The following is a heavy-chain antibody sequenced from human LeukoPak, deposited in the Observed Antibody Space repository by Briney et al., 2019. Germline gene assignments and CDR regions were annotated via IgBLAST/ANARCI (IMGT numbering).Heavy chain of an antibody. D-gene: IGHD4-17*01. J-gene: IGHJ3*02. V-gene: IGHV3-13*01. Sequence: GESLRLSCAASGFTFSSSDMHWVRQATGKGLEWVSAIGTAGDTYYPGSVKGRFTISRENAKNSLYLQMNSLRAGDTAVYYCARLRSAAFDIWGQGTMVTVSS. CDR1: GFTFSSSD. CDR3: ARLRSAAFDI. CDR2: IGTAGDT.